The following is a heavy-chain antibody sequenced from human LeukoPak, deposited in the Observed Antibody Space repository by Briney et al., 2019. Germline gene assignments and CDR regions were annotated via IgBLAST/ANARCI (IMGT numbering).Heavy chain of an antibody. CDR1: GFTFSSYA. V-gene: IGHV3-23*01. CDR2: ISVSGGST. CDR3: AKDLGDYDILTGYFPFDY. D-gene: IGHD3-9*01. J-gene: IGHJ4*02. Sequence: GGSLRLSCAASGFTFSSYAMSWVRQAPGKGLEWVSAISVSGGSTYYADSVKGRFTISRDNSKNTLYLQMTSLRAEDTALYYCAKDLGDYDILTGYFPFDYWGQGTLVTVSS.